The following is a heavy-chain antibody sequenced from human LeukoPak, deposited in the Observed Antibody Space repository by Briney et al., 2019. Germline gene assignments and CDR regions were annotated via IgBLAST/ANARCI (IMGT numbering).Heavy chain of an antibody. CDR3: ARDAYSGSYAFDI. CDR2: IRYDGSNK. Sequence: GGSLRLSCAASGFTFSSYGMHWVRQAPGKGLEWVAFIRYDGSNKYYADSVKGRFTISRDNSKNTLYLQMNSLRAEDTAVYYCARDAYSGSYAFDIWGQGTMVTVSS. J-gene: IGHJ3*02. D-gene: IGHD5-12*01. V-gene: IGHV3-30*02. CDR1: GFTFSSYG.